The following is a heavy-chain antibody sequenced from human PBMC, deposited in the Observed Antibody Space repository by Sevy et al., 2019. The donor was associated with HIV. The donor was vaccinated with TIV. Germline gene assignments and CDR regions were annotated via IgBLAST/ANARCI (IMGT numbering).Heavy chain of an antibody. CDR1: GFTFSNYW. J-gene: IGHJ4*02. V-gene: IGHV3-7*01. CDR2: INQDGSEK. D-gene: IGHD1-20*01. Sequence: GGSLRLSCAASGFTFSNYWMSWVRQAPGKGLECVANINQDGSEKYYLDSVKGRFIVSRDNAKNSLYLQMNSLRAEDSAVYYCAREQITGSKPDCFESWGQGTLVTVSS. CDR3: AREQITGSKPDCFES.